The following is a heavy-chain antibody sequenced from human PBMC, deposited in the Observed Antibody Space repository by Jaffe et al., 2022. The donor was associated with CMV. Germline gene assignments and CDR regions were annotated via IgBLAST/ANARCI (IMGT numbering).Heavy chain of an antibody. CDR2: ISWNSGSI. CDR3: AKVGKPDYYYYGMDV. J-gene: IGHJ6*02. Sequence: EVQLVESGGGLVQPGRSLRLSCAASGFTFDDYAMHWVRQAPGKGLEWVSGISWNSGSIGYADSVKGRFTISRDNAKNSLYLQMNSLRAEDTALYYCAKVGKPDYYYYGMDVWGQGTTVTVSS. CDR1: GFTFDDYA. V-gene: IGHV3-9*01.